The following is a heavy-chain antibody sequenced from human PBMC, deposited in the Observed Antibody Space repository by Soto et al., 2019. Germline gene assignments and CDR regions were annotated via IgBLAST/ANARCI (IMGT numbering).Heavy chain of an antibody. CDR1: GFTFDDYG. V-gene: IGHV3-9*01. J-gene: IGHJ6*02. CDR2: ISWKSDSI. Sequence: PGGSLRLSCAVSGFTFDDYGMHWVRLAPGKGLEWVTAISWKSDSIGYADSVKGRFTVSRDNAKNSLYLEMTSLRAEDTALYYCAKSPRPTLLRFLDYGMDVWGQGTTVTVSS. CDR3: AKSPRPTLLRFLDYGMDV. D-gene: IGHD3-3*01.